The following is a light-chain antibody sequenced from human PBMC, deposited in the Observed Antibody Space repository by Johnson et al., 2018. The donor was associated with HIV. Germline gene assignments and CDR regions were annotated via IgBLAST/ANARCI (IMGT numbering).Light chain of an antibody. CDR3: GTWDSSLSAYV. CDR2: DNN. CDR1: SSNIGNNY. Sequence: SVLTQPPSVSAAPGQKVTISCSGSSSNIGNNYVSWYQQLPGTAPKLLIYDNNKRPSGIPDRFSGSKSGTSATLGITGLQTGDEADYYCGTWDSSLSAYVFGTGTKVTCL. V-gene: IGLV1-51*01. J-gene: IGLJ1*01.